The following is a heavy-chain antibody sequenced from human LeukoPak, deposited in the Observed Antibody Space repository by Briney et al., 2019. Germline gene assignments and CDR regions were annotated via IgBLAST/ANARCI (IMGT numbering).Heavy chain of an antibody. CDR3: ARDRTDNWFDP. CDR2: IYNSGST. J-gene: IGHJ5*02. V-gene: IGHV4-59*01. CDR1: GCSISSYY. Sequence: SETLSLTCTVSGCSISSYYWSWIRQPPGKGLEWIGYIYNSGSTNYNPSLKSRVTISVDTSKNHFSLKLSSVTAADTAVYYCARDRTDNWFDPWGQGTLVTVSS.